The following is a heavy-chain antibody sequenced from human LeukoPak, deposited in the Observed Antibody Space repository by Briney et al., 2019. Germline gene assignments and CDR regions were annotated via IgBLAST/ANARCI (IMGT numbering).Heavy chain of an antibody. D-gene: IGHD3-22*01. J-gene: IGHJ4*02. V-gene: IGHV3-21*01. Sequence: SGGSLRLSCAASGFTFSSYSMNWVRQAPGKGLEWVSSISSSSSYIYYADSVKGRFTISRDNAKNSLYLQMNSLRAEDTAMYYCARDRYDSSGYYSSTDYWGQGTLVTVSS. CDR3: ARDRYDSSGYYSSTDY. CDR2: ISSSSSYI. CDR1: GFTFSSYS.